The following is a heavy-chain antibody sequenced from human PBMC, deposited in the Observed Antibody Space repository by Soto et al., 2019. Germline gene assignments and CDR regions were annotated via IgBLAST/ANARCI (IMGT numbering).Heavy chain of an antibody. D-gene: IGHD2-21*02. CDR2: ISNDGRRK. CDR1: GFSLSTNT. J-gene: IGHJ4*02. Sequence: PGGSLRLSCAASGFSLSTNTVHWVRQVPGKGLEWVASISNDGRRKYYADFVKGRCTISRDTANNILYLEMNSLRAEDTSLYYCARVANAMTYDFWGQGTQVTVSS. CDR3: ARVANAMTYDF. V-gene: IGHV3-30*04.